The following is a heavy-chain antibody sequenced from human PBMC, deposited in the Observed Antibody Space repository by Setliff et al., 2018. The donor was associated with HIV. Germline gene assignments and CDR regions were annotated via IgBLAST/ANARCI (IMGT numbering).Heavy chain of an antibody. CDR3: ARTNNVYWYFDL. J-gene: IGHJ2*01. Sequence: SGPTLVNPTQTLTLTCTFSGFSLSASGMCVSWIRQPPGKALEWLARIDWDDDKYYNTSLKTRLTLSKDTSKNQVVLTMTNMDPVDTATCYCARTNNVYWYFDLWGRGTLVTVSS. V-gene: IGHV2-70*11. D-gene: IGHD2-8*01. CDR1: GFSLSASGMC. CDR2: IDWDDDK.